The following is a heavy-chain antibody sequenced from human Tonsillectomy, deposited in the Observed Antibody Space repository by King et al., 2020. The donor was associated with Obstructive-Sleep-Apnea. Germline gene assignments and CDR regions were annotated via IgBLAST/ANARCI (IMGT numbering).Heavy chain of an antibody. CDR2: SNPNTGGS. CDR3: ARGGPLSHPLSGMDV. J-gene: IGHJ6*02. CDR1: GYTFTGYY. Sequence: VQLVQSGTEVKKPGASVKVSCETSGYTFTGYYLHWVRQAPGQGLEWVGWSNPNTGGSNVAEKFQGWVTMTRDTSISTAYMDLGRLTSADTAVYYCARGGPLSHPLSGMDVWGQGTTVTVFS. D-gene: IGHD5-12*01. V-gene: IGHV1-2*04.